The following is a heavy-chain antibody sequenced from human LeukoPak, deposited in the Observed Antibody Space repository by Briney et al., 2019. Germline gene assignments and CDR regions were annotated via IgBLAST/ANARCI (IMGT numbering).Heavy chain of an antibody. CDR3: AKNGGSYYGYFDY. CDR1: GFTFSSYA. D-gene: IGHD1-26*01. V-gene: IGHV3-23*01. Sequence: GGSLRLXCAASGFTFSSYAMSWVRQAPGRGLEWVSAISGSGGSTYYADSVKGRFTISRDNSKNTLYLQMNSLRAEDTAVYYCAKNGGSYYGYFDYWGQGTLVTVSS. CDR2: ISGSGGST. J-gene: IGHJ4*02.